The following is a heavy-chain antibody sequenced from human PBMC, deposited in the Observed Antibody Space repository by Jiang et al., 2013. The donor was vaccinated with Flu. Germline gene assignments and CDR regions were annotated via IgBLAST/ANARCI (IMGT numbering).Heavy chain of an antibody. J-gene: IGHJ4*02. CDR2: IYPGDSDT. V-gene: IGHV5-51*01. CDR3: ARAYDILTGYSSYFDY. D-gene: IGHD3-9*01. Sequence: GAEVKKPGESLKISCKGSGYSFTSYWIGWVRQMPGKGLEWMGIIYPGDSDTRYSPSFQGHVTISADKSISTAYLQWSSLKASDTAMYYCARAYDILTGYSSYFDYWGQGTLVTVSS. CDR1: GYSFTSYW.